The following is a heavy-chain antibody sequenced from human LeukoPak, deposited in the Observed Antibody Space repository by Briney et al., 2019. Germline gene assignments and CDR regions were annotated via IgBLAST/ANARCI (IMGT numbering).Heavy chain of an antibody. Sequence: ASVKVSCKTSRYTLISYGISWVRQAPGQGLEWMGWISAYNRNTNYAQELQGRVTMTADTSTSTAYMELRSRRPDDTAMYYCARIIGLYYYDTNGYQYYFDYWGQGTLVTVSS. V-gene: IGHV1-18*01. J-gene: IGHJ4*02. D-gene: IGHD3-22*01. CDR3: ARIIGLYYYDTNGYQYYFDY. CDR2: ISAYNRNT. CDR1: RYTLISYG.